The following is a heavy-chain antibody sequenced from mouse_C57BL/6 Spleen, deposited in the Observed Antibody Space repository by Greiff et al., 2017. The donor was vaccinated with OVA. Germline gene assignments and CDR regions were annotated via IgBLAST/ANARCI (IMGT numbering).Heavy chain of an antibody. J-gene: IGHJ3*01. CDR2: ISSGSSTI. D-gene: IGHD1-1*01. V-gene: IGHV5-17*01. CDR1: GFTFSDYG. CDR3: ARRDYGSSSWFAY. Sequence: EVNVVESGGGLVKPGGSLKLSCAASGFTFSDYGMHWVRQAPEKGLEWVAYISSGSSTIYYADTVKGRFTISRANAKNTLFLQMTSLRSEDTAMYYCARRDYGSSSWFAYWGQGTLVTVSA.